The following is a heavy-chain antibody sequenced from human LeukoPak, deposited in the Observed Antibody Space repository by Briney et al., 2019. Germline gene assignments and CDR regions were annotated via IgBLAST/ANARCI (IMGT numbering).Heavy chain of an antibody. D-gene: IGHD1-26*01. Sequence: HPGRSLRLSCAASGFTFSSYAMHWVRQAPGKGLEWVAVISYDGSNKYYADSVKGRFTISRDNSKNTLYLQMNSLRAEDTAVYYCAKDHAVGATAYYMDVWGKGTTVTISS. CDR2: ISYDGSNK. V-gene: IGHV3-30*04. J-gene: IGHJ6*03. CDR1: GFTFSSYA. CDR3: AKDHAVGATAYYMDV.